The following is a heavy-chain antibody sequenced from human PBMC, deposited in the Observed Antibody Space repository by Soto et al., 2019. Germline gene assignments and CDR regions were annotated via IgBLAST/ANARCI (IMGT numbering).Heavy chain of an antibody. D-gene: IGHD7-27*01. V-gene: IGHV4-59*01. CDR2: NYYNGNT. CDR1: GGSISNNY. CDR3: TRANWYSEY. J-gene: IGHJ4*02. Sequence: QVQLQESGQGLVKPSETLSLTCTVSGGSISNNYWSWIRQPPGKGLEWIGYNYYNGNTNNYPPLKSRVTMAVDTSKNQISLKLSSVTAADTAVYYCTRANWYSEYWGQGTLVTVSS.